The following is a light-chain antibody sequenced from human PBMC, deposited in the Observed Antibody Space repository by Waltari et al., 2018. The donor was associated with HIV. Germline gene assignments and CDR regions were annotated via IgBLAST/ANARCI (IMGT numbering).Light chain of an antibody. V-gene: IGLV2-14*01. CDR3: SSYTSSSTL. Sequence: QSALTQPASVSGSPGQSITISCTGSSGDIGSFNYVSWYQQHPGKVPKLMIYAVSNRPSGISIRCSGSRSGNTAALTLFGLQAEDEADYYCSSYTSSSTLFGGGTKLTVL. CDR1: SGDIGSFNY. J-gene: IGLJ2*01. CDR2: AVS.